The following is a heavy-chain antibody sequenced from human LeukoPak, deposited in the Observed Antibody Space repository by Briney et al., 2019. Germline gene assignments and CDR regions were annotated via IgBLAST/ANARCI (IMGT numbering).Heavy chain of an antibody. CDR1: GFAFKSYS. CDR2: IKQDGSEK. Sequence: GGSLRLSCAASGFAFKSYSMNWVRQAPGKGLEWVANIKQDGSEKYYVDSVKGRFTISRDNAKNSLYLQMNSLRAEDTAVYYCARDPIVGATTSAGVWGQGTLVTVSS. CDR3: ARDPIVGATTSAGV. D-gene: IGHD1-26*01. V-gene: IGHV3-7*01. J-gene: IGHJ4*02.